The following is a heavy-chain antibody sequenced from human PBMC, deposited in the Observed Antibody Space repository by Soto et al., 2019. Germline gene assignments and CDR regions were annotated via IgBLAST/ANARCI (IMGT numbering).Heavy chain of an antibody. D-gene: IGHD3-22*01. Sequence: ASVKVSCKASGYTFTSYAMHWVRQAPGQRLEWTGWINAGNGNTKYSQKFQGRVTITRDTSASTAYMELSSLRSEDTAVYYCASHPYYYDSSGYYYESDYYYGMDVWGQGTTVTVSS. J-gene: IGHJ6*02. V-gene: IGHV1-3*01. CDR3: ASHPYYYDSSGYYYESDYYYGMDV. CDR2: INAGNGNT. CDR1: GYTFTSYA.